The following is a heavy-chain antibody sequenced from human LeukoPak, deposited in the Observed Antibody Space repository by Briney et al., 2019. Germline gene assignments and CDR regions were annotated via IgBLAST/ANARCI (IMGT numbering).Heavy chain of an antibody. J-gene: IGHJ3*02. CDR3: ARGGSYLSAFDI. CDR1: KFTFNNYA. Sequence: GGSLRLSCLASKFTFNNYAMTWVRQAPGKGLEWVSSISGSGDNMDYADSVKGRFTISRDNSKNTLYLQMNSLRAEDTAVYYCARGGSYLSAFDIWGQGTMVTVSS. V-gene: IGHV3-23*01. CDR2: ISGSGDNM. D-gene: IGHD1-26*01.